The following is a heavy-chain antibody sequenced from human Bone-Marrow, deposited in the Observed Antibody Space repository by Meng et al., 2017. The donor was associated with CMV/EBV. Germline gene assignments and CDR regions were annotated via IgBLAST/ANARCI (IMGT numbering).Heavy chain of an antibody. CDR3: VRARTTTQTGWFDP. J-gene: IGHJ5*02. V-gene: IGHV1-2*02. Sequence: SGYNFTDYFLHWVRQAPGQGLEWMGWIDPKSRGTYYAQKFEGRVTMTRDTSISTSYMELSRLTFDDTAVYYCVRARTTTQTGWFDPWGQGTLVTVSS. CDR2: IDPKSRGT. D-gene: IGHD1-1*01. CDR1: GYNFTDYF.